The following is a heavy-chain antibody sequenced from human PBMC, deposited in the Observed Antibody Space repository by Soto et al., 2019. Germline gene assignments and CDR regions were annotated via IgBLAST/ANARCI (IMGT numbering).Heavy chain of an antibody. CDR1: GYTFTSYY. Sequence: QVQLVQSGAEVKKPGASVKVSCKASGYTFTSYYMHWVRQAPGQGLEWMGIINPSGGSTSYAQKFRGRVTRTRDTSTSTVYRELSSLRSEDTAVYYCARGDGVFDWLFPPLQHHRFDYWGQGTLVPVSS. CDR3: ARGDGVFDWLFPPLQHHRFDY. CDR2: INPSGGST. V-gene: IGHV1-46*03. J-gene: IGHJ4*02. D-gene: IGHD3-9*01.